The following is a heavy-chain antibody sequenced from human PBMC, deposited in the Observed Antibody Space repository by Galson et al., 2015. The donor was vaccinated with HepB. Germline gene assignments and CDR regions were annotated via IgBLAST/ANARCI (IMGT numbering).Heavy chain of an antibody. CDR3: ARDPPYYDILTGPWD. D-gene: IGHD3-9*01. Sequence: SVKVSCKASGGTFSSYTISWVRQAPGQGLEWMGRIIPILGIANYAQKFQGRVTITADKSTSTAYMELSSLRSEDTAVYYCARDPPYYDILTGPWDWGQGTLVTVSS. CDR1: GGTFSSYT. V-gene: IGHV1-69*04. J-gene: IGHJ4*02. CDR2: IIPILGIA.